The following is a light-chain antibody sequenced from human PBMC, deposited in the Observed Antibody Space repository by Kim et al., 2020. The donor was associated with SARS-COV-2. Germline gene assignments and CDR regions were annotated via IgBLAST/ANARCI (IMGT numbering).Light chain of an antibody. CDR1: SGSLASNY. CDR2: ENN. J-gene: IGLJ3*02. CDR3: QSYDSSNQRV. Sequence: NFMLTQPHSVSESPGKTVTISCTGSSGSLASNYVQWYQQRPGSAPTTVIYENNQRPSGVPDRFSGSIDSSSNSASLTISGRKTEDEADYYCQSYDSSNQRVFGGGTKLTVL. V-gene: IGLV6-57*02.